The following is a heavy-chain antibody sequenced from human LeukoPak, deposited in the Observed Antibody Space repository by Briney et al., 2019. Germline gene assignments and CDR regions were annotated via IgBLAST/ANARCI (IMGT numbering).Heavy chain of an antibody. Sequence: HPGGSLRLSCAASGFTFSSYAMHWVRQAPGKGLEWVAVISYDGSNKYYADSVKGRFTISRDNSKNTLYLQMNSLRSEDTAVYYCAKRWEANWFDPWGQGTLVTVSS. CDR1: GFTFSSYA. J-gene: IGHJ5*02. CDR2: ISYDGSNK. V-gene: IGHV3-30-3*01. D-gene: IGHD1-26*01. CDR3: AKRWEANWFDP.